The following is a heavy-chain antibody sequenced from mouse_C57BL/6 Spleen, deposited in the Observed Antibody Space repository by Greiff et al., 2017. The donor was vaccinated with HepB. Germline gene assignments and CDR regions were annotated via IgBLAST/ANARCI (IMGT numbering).Heavy chain of an antibody. J-gene: IGHJ2*01. CDR1: GYAFSSSW. D-gene: IGHD3-2*02. Sequence: QVQLKQSGPELVKPGASVKISCKASGYAFSSSWMNWVKQRPGKGLEWIGRIYPGDGDTNYNGKFKGKATLTADKSSSTAYMQLSSLTSEDSAVYFCARGGDSSGNFDYWGQGTTLTVSS. CDR3: ARGGDSSGNFDY. CDR2: IYPGDGDT. V-gene: IGHV1-82*01.